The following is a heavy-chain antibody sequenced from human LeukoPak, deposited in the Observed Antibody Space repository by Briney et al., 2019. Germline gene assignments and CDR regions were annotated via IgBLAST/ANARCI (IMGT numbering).Heavy chain of an antibody. D-gene: IGHD6-19*01. CDR1: GYTFTGYY. Sequence: ASVKVSCKASGYTFTGYYMLWVRQAPGRGLEWMGRINPHSGDPNSAQKCQGRATMSTDTSINTVYMELSRLTSDDTAVYYCARENPSGISGWYRFDSWGQGTLVTVSS. J-gene: IGHJ4*02. CDR3: ARENPSGISGWYRFDS. V-gene: IGHV1-2*06. CDR2: INPHSGDP.